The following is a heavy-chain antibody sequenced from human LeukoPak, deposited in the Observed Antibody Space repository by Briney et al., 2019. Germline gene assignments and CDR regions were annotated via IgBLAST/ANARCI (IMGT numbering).Heavy chain of an antibody. J-gene: IGHJ4*02. CDR1: GYTFIDYH. D-gene: IGHD3-22*01. V-gene: IGHV1-2*07. CDR3: ARGDTSSYHY. Sequence: ASVKVSCKASGYTFIDYHIHWVRQAPGQGLEWLGWIIPNSGGTIYAHKFQGRVTMTRDTSISTAYMELSRLTSDDTAVYYCARGDTSSYHYWGQGTLVTVSS. CDR2: IIPNSGGT.